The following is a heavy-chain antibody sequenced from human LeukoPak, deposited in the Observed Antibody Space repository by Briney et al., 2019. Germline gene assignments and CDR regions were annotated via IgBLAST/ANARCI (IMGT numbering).Heavy chain of an antibody. CDR3: ARRAVAYDY. Sequence: GGSLRLSCVGAGFTFSNHWMSWVRQAPGKGLEWVADIKPDGSDQYFVDSVKGRFTISRDNAKNSLYLQMNSLRAEDTAVYYCARRAVAYDYWGQGTLVTVSS. CDR1: GFTFSNHW. D-gene: IGHD6-19*01. CDR2: IKPDGSDQ. J-gene: IGHJ4*02. V-gene: IGHV3-7*03.